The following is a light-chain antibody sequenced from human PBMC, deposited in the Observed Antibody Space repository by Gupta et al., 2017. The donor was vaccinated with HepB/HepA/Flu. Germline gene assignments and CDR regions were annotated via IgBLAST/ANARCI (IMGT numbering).Light chain of an antibody. CDR1: SGHSSYA. V-gene: IGLV4-69*01. J-gene: IGLJ3*02. Sequence: QPVLTQSPSASASLGASVKLTCTLSSGHSSYAIAWHQQQPGKGPRFLMNLNSDGSHSKGDGIPDRFSGSSSGAERYLTISSLQSEDEADYYCQTWNTGIRVFGGGIKLTVL. CDR2: LNSDGSH. CDR3: QTWNTGIRV.